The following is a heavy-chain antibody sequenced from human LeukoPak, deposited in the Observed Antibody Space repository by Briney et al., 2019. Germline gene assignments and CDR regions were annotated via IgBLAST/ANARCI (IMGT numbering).Heavy chain of an antibody. V-gene: IGHV1-2*02. Sequence: ASVKVSCKASGYTFTSYYMHWVRQAPGQGLEWMGWINPNSGGTNYAQKFQGRVTMTRDTSISTAYMELSRLRSDDTAVYYCARNHVPARIAAAGVFDPWGQGTLVTVSS. CDR2: INPNSGGT. J-gene: IGHJ5*02. CDR3: ARNHVPARIAAAGVFDP. D-gene: IGHD6-13*01. CDR1: GYTFTSYY.